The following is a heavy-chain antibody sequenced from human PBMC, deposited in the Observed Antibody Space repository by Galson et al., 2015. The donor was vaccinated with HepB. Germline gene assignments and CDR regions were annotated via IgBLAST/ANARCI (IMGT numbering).Heavy chain of an antibody. V-gene: IGHV3-21*01. CDR2: INTLSSHI. J-gene: IGHJ4*02. CDR3: ARDGDGGRAARPRTLFDY. Sequence: SLRLSCATSGFTFSTYTMSWVRQAPGKGLEWVSSINTLSSHIYYADSVRGRFTISRDNAKNSLYLQMNSLRAEDMAVYYCARDGDGGRAARPRTLFDYWGQGTLVTVSS. D-gene: IGHD6-6*01. CDR1: GFTFSTYT.